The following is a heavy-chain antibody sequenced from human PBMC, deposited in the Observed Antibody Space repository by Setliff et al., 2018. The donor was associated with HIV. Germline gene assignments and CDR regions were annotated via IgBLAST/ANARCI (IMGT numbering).Heavy chain of an antibody. Sequence: SETLSLTCTVSGGSLSSGDYSWSWIRQPAGKGLEWIGHVYTSGSINYNPSLKSRVTISVEMSKNQLSLNMTSVTAADTAVYYCAREGGYFDWLGYYYYYGLDVWGPGTAVTVSS. V-gene: IGHV4-61*09. CDR1: GGSLSSGDYS. J-gene: IGHJ6*02. D-gene: IGHD3-9*01. CDR3: AREGGYFDWLGYYYYYGLDV. CDR2: VYTSGSI.